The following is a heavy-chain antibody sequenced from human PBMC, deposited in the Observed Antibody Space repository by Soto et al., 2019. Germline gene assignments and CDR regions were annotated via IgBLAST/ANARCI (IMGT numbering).Heavy chain of an antibody. V-gene: IGHV1-2*02. CDR3: GRGRSGQIVVFY. CDR2: IGPESGAT. CDR1: GYTLTGHY. Sequence: ASVKVSCKASGYTLTGHYIHWVRQAPEQGPEWMGEIGPESGATRYAQKFQGRVTMTRDTSITTVYMELKDLSPDDTAVYYCGRGRSGQIVVFYWGQGNPVTVSS. D-gene: IGHD1-26*01. J-gene: IGHJ4*02.